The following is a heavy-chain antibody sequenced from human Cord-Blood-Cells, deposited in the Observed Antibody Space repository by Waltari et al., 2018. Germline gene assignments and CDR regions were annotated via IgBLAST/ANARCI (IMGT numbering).Heavy chain of an antibody. CDR2: IYYSGST. Sequence: QVQLQESGPGLVKPSETLSLTCTVSGGSFSSHYWSWIRQPPGKGLEWIGYIYYSGSTNYNPSLKSRVTISVDTSKNQFSLKLSSVTAADTAVYYCARDQGSGYDAFDIWGQGTMVTVSS. V-gene: IGHV4-59*11. CDR3: ARDQGSGYDAFDI. D-gene: IGHD5-12*01. J-gene: IGHJ3*02. CDR1: GGSFSSHY.